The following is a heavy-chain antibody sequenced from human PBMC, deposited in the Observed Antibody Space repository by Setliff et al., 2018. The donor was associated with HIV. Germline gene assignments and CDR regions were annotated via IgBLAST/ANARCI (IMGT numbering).Heavy chain of an antibody. CDR3: ARPVTTSYNFWGEAFAI. D-gene: IGHD3-3*01. CDR1: GGSISSGSYY. V-gene: IGHV4-61*09. J-gene: IGHJ3*02. Sequence: SETLSLTCTVSGGSISSGSYYWSWIRQPAGKGLEWIGHIYTSGSTNYNPSLRSRVTMSVDTSKNQFSLKLTSVTASDTAVYYCARPVTTSYNFWGEAFAIWGQGTLVTVSS. CDR2: IYTSGST.